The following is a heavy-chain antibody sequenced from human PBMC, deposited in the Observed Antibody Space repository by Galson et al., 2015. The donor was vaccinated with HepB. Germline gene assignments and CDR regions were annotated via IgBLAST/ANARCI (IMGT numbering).Heavy chain of an antibody. J-gene: IGHJ4*02. Sequence: TLSLTCTAPVGSITSDGYYWSWIRQHPGRGLEWIGYISSSGTTYYVPSLERRVTISVDTSKTHFFLYLRSVTYTDTAVYYWAREYFGSGSDPDYWGQGTLVTVSS. V-gene: IGHV4-31*03. D-gene: IGHD3-10*01. CDR3: AREYFGSGSDPDY. CDR1: VGSITSDGYY. CDR2: ISSSGTT.